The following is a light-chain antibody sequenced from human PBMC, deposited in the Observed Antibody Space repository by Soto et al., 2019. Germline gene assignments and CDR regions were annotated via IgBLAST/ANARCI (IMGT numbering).Light chain of an antibody. CDR2: GAS. V-gene: IGKV3-15*01. CDR1: QSVSGN. J-gene: IGKJ1*01. CDR3: QQNNDWPWT. Sequence: EIVMTQSPGTLSVSPGGRATLSCRAGQSVSGNLAWYQQRPGQAPRLLIYGASTRATGIPARFSGSGSGTEFTLTISSLQSEDFAIYYCQQNNDWPWTSGQGTKVEIK.